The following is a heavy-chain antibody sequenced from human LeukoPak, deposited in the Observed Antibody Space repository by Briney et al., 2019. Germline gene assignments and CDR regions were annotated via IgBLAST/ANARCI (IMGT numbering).Heavy chain of an antibody. CDR2: FDPEDGET. CDR1: GYTLTELS. V-gene: IGHV1-24*01. Sequence: ASVKVSCEVSGYTLTELSMHWVRQAPGKGLEWMGGFDPEDGETIYAQKFQGRVTMTEDTPTDTAYMELSSLRSEDTAVYYCATKACSSTSCYHYYYYMDVWGKGTTVTVSS. CDR3: ATKACSSTSCYHYYYYMDV. J-gene: IGHJ6*03. D-gene: IGHD2-2*01.